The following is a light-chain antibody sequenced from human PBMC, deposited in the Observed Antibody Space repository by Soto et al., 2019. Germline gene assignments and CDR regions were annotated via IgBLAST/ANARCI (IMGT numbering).Light chain of an antibody. Sequence: EIQMTQSPSSLSASVGDRVTITCRASQDINNYLAWYQVQPGKGPKLLIYAASTLQSGVPSRFSGSGSGTDFTLTISSLQPEDVATYFCQKYNSAPRTFGQGTRVEI. CDR1: QDINNY. J-gene: IGKJ1*01. V-gene: IGKV1-27*01. CDR2: AAS. CDR3: QKYNSAPRT.